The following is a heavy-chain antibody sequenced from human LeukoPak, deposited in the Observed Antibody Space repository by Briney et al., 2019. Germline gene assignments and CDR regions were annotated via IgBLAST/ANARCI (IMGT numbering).Heavy chain of an antibody. D-gene: IGHD2-15*01. CDR2: IYHSGST. Sequence: TXXLTCAVSXXXXXSXNWWXWXRXPPXKXXEXXXXIYHSGSTNYNPSLKSRVTISVDKSKNQFSLKLSSVTAADTAVYYCVRHCCSSPSKRTFDIWGQGTLVAVSS. J-gene: IGHJ3*02. CDR1: XXXXXSXNW. CDR3: VRHCCSSPSKRTFDI. V-gene: IGHV4-4*02.